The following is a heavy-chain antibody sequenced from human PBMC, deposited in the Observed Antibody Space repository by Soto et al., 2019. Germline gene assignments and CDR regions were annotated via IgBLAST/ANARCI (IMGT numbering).Heavy chain of an antibody. Sequence: SETLSLTCTVSGDSIRSYYWSWIRQPPGKGLEWIGYIYDSGSTNYNPSLKSRVTISVDTSKSQFSLKLSSVTAADTAVYYCARDRAYYESSGLYFDYWGQGTLVTVS. CDR2: IYDSGST. CDR1: GDSIRSYY. J-gene: IGHJ4*02. D-gene: IGHD3-22*01. V-gene: IGHV4-59*01. CDR3: ARDRAYYESSGLYFDY.